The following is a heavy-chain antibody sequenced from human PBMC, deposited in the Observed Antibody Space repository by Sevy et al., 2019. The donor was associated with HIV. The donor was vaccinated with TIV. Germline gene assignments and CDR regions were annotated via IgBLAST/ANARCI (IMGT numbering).Heavy chain of an antibody. J-gene: IGHJ4*02. CDR1: GGSISSYY. V-gene: IGHV4-59*01. CDR2: IYYSGST. Sequence: SETLSLTCTVSGGSISSYYWSWIRQPPGKGLEWIGYIYYSGSTNYNPALKSRVTISLDTSKNQFSLKLSSVTAADTAVYYCARVPPAYYYDSSGYYFDYWGQGTLVTVSS. CDR3: ARVPPAYYYDSSGYYFDY. D-gene: IGHD3-22*01.